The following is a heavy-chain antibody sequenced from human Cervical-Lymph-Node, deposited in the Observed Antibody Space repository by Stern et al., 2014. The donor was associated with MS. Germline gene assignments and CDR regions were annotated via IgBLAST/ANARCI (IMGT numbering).Heavy chain of an antibody. V-gene: IGHV1-69*01. CDR1: GGTFGSFG. Sequence: VQLVESGAEVKKPGSSVKVSCRASGGTFGSFGVNWVRQAPGQGLEWMGGIIPIFGTANYAQRFQGRVTITADDSTTTAYMELNSLTSDDTAVYFCTREAIGHSGTFDFWGQGTLVTVSS. CDR2: IIPIFGTA. CDR3: TREAIGHSGTFDF. D-gene: IGHD5-12*01. J-gene: IGHJ4*02.